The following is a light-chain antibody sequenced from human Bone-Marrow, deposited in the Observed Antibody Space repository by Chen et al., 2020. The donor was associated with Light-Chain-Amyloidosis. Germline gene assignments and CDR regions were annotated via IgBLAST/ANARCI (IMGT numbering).Light chain of an antibody. V-gene: IGLV6-57*01. CDR2: EDX. CDR1: SGPIXTNY. CDR3: QSYQGSSQGV. J-gene: IGLJ3*02. Sequence: NFMLTQPHSVSESPGKTVXXSCXXXSGPIXTNYVQWYQQRPGXSPTAVIYEDXQRPSGVPARFSGSLDRSSNSAXLTISXLKXXDEADYYCQSYQGSSQGVFGGGTKLTVL.